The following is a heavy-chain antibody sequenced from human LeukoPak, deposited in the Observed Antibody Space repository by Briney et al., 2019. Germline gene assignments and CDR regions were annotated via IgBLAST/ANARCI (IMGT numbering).Heavy chain of an antibody. V-gene: IGHV3-7*01. Sequence: GGSLRLSCAASGFTFSSYWMSWVRQAPGKGLEWVANIKQDGSEKYYVDSVKGRFTISRDNAKNSPYLQMNSLRAEDTAVYYCARDRGSSNRGAFDIWGQGTMVTVSS. CDR1: GFTFSSYW. J-gene: IGHJ3*02. D-gene: IGHD2-15*01. CDR3: ARDRGSSNRGAFDI. CDR2: IKQDGSEK.